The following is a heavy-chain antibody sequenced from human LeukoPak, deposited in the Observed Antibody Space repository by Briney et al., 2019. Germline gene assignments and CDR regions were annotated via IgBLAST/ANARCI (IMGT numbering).Heavy chain of an antibody. CDR2: IYTGGST. J-gene: IGHJ4*02. CDR3: ARALAAAGRYYFDY. D-gene: IGHD6-13*01. V-gene: IGHV4-4*07. Sequence: GRIYTGGSTNYNPSLKSRVTMSVDTSKNQFSLKLSSVTAADTAVYYCARALAAAGRYYFDYWGQGTLVTVSS.